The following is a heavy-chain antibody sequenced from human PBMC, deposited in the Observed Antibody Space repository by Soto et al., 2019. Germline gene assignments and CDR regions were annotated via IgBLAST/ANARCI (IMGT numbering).Heavy chain of an antibody. D-gene: IGHD4-17*01. Sequence: QVQMVQSASEVKEPGASVKVSCKTSGYSFTTHGISWVRQAPGQGLEWMGWVSAYNGDTNYAPGLHDRVTMTTDTSARTAYMELRSLTSDDTAVYYGARDLLTTVTHRDFDYWGQGTLVTVSS. CDR2: VSAYNGDT. CDR1: GYSFTTHG. CDR3: ARDLLTTVTHRDFDY. V-gene: IGHV1-18*01. J-gene: IGHJ4*02.